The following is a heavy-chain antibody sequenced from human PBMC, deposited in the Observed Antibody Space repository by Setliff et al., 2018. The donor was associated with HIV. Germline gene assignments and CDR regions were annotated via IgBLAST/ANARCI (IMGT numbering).Heavy chain of an antibody. V-gene: IGHV3-48*01. CDR2: ISSSGSTI. CDR1: GFTFSSYS. J-gene: IGHJ3*02. D-gene: IGHD3-3*01. CDR3: AKDRLEWLAPDGFDI. Sequence: GGSLRLSCAASGFTFSSYSMNWVRQAPGKGLEWVSYISSSGSTIYYADSVKGRFTISRDNSKNTLYLQMSSLRAEDTAVCYCAKDRLEWLAPDGFDIWGLGTMVTVSS.